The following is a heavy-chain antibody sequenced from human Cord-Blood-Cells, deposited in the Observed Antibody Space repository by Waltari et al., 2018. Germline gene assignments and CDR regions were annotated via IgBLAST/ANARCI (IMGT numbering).Heavy chain of an antibody. CDR2: MNPNRGNT. CDR1: GYTFTSYD. J-gene: IGHJ5*02. V-gene: IGHV1-8*01. D-gene: IGHD1-26*01. Sequence: QVQLVQSGAEVKKPGASVKVSCKASGYTFTSYDINGVRQATGQGLEWMGWMNPNRGNTGYAQKFQGRVTMTRNTSISTAYMELSSLRSEDTAVYYCAMDVVEVGANWFDPWGQGTLVTVSS. CDR3: AMDVVEVGANWFDP.